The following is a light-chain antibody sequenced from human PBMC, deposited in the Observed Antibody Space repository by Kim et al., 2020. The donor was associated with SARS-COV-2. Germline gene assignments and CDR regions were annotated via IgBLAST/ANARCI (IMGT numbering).Light chain of an antibody. J-gene: IGKJ1*01. CDR1: QDIINY. CDR2: AAS. CDR3: QQYNNYPWT. V-gene: IGKV1-16*01. Sequence: DIQMTQSPSSLPASVGDRVTISCRASQDIINYLVWFQQKPGKAPRSLIYAASDLQSGVPSRFSGSGSGTDFTLTISSLQPEDYATYYCQQYNNYPWTFGQGTKLEI.